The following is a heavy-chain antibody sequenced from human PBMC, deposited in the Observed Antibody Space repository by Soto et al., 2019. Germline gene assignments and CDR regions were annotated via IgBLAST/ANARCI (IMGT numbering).Heavy chain of an antibody. CDR3: ARGDTYYDGSGIERWFDP. Sequence: ASVKVSCKASGYTFTGYYMHWVRQAPGQGLEWMGWINPNSGGTNYAQKFQGWVTMTRDTSISTAYMELSRLRSDDTAVYYCARGDTYYDGSGIERWFDPWGQGTLVTVS. D-gene: IGHD3-10*01. V-gene: IGHV1-2*04. CDR2: INPNSGGT. J-gene: IGHJ5*02. CDR1: GYTFTGYY.